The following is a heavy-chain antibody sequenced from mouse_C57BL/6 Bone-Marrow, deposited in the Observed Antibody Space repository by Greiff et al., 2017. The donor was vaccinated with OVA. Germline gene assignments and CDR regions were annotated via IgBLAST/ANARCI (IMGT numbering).Heavy chain of an antibody. CDR1: GYTFTSYG. CDR3: DRFLYYGSGCGGYYFDY. V-gene: IGHV1-81*01. J-gene: IGHJ2*01. D-gene: IGHD1-1*01. CDR2: IYPRSGNT. Sequence: QVQLQQSGAELARPGASVKLSCKASGYTFTSYGISWVKQRTGQGLEWIGEIYPRSGNTYYNEKFKGKATLTVDKSSSTAYMELRSLTSEDSAVYVCDRFLYYGSGCGGYYFDYWGQGTTLTVSS.